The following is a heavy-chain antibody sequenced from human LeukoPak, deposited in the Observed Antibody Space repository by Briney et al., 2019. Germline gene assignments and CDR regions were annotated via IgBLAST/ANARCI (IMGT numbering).Heavy chain of an antibody. CDR3: ARAGYSYGTGYYFDY. CDR1: GGSISNYY. D-gene: IGHD5-18*01. V-gene: IGHV4-59*01. Sequence: SETLSLTCTVSGGSISNYYWTWVRQPPGRGLEWIGVVYYTGGTNYNPSLKSRVTISVDMSKNQFSLQLKSVTAADTAVYYCARAGYSYGTGYYFDYWGQGTLVTVSS. CDR2: VYYTGGT. J-gene: IGHJ4*02.